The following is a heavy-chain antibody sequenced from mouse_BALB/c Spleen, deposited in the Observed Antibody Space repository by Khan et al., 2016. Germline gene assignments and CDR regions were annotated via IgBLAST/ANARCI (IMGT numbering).Heavy chain of an antibody. CDR1: GYSITSDYA. CDR3: ARLSALYAMDY. V-gene: IGHV3-2*02. Sequence: EVELVESGPGLVKPSQSLSLTCTVTGYSITSDYAWNWIRQFPGNKLEWMGYINYSGSTSYNPSLKSRISITRDTSKNQFFLQLNSVTPEDTATYYCARLSALYAMDYWGQGTSVTVSS. CDR2: INYSGST. J-gene: IGHJ4*01.